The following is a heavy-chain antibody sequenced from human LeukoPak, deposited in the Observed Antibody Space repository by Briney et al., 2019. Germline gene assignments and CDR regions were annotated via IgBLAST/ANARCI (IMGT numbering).Heavy chain of an antibody. J-gene: IGHJ4*02. CDR1: GYTFTNYA. CDR2: INAGNGNT. Sequence: ASVKVSCKASGYTFTNYAIHWVRQAPGQGLEWMGWINAGNGNTRYSQKLQDRVTITRDTSANTVYMELSSLRSEDTAVYFRARGLLWFGELSPLGYWGQGTLVTVSS. D-gene: IGHD3-10*01. CDR3: ARGLLWFGELSPLGY. V-gene: IGHV1-3*01.